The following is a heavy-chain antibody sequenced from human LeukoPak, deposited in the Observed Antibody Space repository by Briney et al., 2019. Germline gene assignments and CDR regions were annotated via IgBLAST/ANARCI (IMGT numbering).Heavy chain of an antibody. CDR1: GGSISSSRHY. V-gene: IGHV4-39*02. CDR2: IDYSGST. D-gene: IGHD2-2*01. J-gene: IGHJ3*02. Sequence: SETLSLTCTVSGGSISSSRHYWGWIRQTAGRGLEWIGSIDYSGSTYYNPSLKSRVTIFVDTSKNHFSLNLTSVTAADTALYFCARPQNPAAFDAFDIWGQGTKVTVSS. CDR3: ARPQNPAAFDAFDI.